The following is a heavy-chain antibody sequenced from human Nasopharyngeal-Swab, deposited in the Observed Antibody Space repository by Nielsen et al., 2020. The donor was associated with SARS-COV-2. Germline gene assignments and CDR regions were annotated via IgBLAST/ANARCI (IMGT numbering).Heavy chain of an antibody. V-gene: IGHV3-30-3*01. Sequence: GESLKIPCAASGFTFSSYAMYWVRQAPGKGLEWVAVISYDGSNKYYADSVKGRFTISRDNSKNTLYLQMNSLRAEDTAVYYCARVDSSSWYGVDYWGQGTLVTVSS. CDR3: ARVDSSSWYGVDY. CDR1: GFTFSSYA. D-gene: IGHD6-13*01. J-gene: IGHJ4*02. CDR2: ISYDGSNK.